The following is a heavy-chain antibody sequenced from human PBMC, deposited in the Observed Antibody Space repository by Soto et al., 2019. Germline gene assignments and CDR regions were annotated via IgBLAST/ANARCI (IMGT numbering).Heavy chain of an antibody. CDR1: GGTFSSYT. D-gene: IGHD2-2*01. J-gene: IGHJ6*02. V-gene: IGHV1-69*02. Sequence: SVKVSCKASGGTFSSYTISWVRQAPGQGLEWMGRIIPILGIANYAQKFQGRVTITADKSTSTAYMQLSSLRSEDTAVYYCARSQGSSTSLEIYYYYYYGMDVWGQGTTVTVSS. CDR2: IIPILGIA. CDR3: ARSQGSSTSLEIYYYYYYGMDV.